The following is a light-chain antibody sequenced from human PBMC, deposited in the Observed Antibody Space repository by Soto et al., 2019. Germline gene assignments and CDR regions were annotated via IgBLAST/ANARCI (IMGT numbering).Light chain of an antibody. J-gene: IGKJ4*01. Sequence: IILTHSPATLSLSPWEIATRSCRASQSVSSYLAWYQQKPGQAPRLLIYDASNRATGIPARFSGSGSGTDFTLTISSLEPEDFAVYYCQQRSNWPLTFGGGTTVDNK. CDR1: QSVSSY. CDR3: QQRSNWPLT. CDR2: DAS. V-gene: IGKV3-11*01.